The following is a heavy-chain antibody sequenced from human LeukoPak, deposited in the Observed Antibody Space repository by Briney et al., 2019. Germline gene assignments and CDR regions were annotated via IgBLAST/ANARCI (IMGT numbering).Heavy chain of an antibody. CDR2: INPNSGGT. J-gene: IGHJ3*02. D-gene: IGHD3-9*01. CDR3: ARSEVQTYYDILTGYYPPYDAFDI. Sequence: ASVKVSCKASGYTFTGYYMHRVRQAPGQGLEWMGWINPNSGGTNYAQKFQGRVTMTRDTSISTAYMELSRLRSDDTAVYYCARSEVQTYYDILTGYYPPYDAFDIWGQGTMVTVSS. V-gene: IGHV1-2*02. CDR1: GYTFTGYY.